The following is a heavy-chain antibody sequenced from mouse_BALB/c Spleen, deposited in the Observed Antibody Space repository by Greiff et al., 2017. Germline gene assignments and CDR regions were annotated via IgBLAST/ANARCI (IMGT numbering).Heavy chain of an antibody. Sequence: EVNLVESGGDLVKPGGSLKLSCAASGFTFSSYGMSWVRQTPDKRLEWVATISSGGSYTYYPDSVKGRFTISRDNAKNTLYLQMSSLKSEDTAMYYCARQSYGTSAYWGQGTLVTVSA. J-gene: IGHJ3*01. D-gene: IGHD2-1*01. CDR1: GFTFSSYG. CDR2: ISSGGSYT. CDR3: ARQSYGTSAY. V-gene: IGHV5-6*01.